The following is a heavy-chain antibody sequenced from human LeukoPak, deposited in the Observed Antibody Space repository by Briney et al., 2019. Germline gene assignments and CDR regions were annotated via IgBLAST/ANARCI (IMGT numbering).Heavy chain of an antibody. V-gene: IGHV3-7*03. CDR1: GFPFNNYW. CDR3: AKPEATYYFDY. CDR2: IKQDDNER. Sequence: GGSLRLSCAASGFPFNNYWMSWVRQAPGKGLEWVANIKQDDNERFYVDSVKGRFTISRDNAKNSLYLQMYSLRVEDTAVYYCAKPEATYYFDYWGQGTLVTVSS. D-gene: IGHD1-14*01. J-gene: IGHJ4*02.